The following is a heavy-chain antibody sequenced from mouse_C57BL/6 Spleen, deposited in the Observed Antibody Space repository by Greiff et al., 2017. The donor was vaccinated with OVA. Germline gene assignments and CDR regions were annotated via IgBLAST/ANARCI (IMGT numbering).Heavy chain of an antibody. Sequence: VKLVESGAELVRPGASVTLSCKASGYTFTDYEMHWVKQTPVHGLEWIGAIDPETGGTAYNQKFKGKAILTADKSSSTAYMELRSLTSEDSAVYYCTCNFAYWGQGTLVTVSA. CDR1: GYTFTDYE. J-gene: IGHJ3*01. CDR2: IDPETGGT. CDR3: TCNFAY. V-gene: IGHV1-15*01. D-gene: IGHD2-1*01.